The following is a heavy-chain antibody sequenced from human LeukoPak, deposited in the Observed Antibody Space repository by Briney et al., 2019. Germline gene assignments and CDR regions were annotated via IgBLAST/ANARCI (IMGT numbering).Heavy chain of an antibody. CDR2: INHSGST. J-gene: IGHJ4*02. D-gene: IGHD3-22*01. CDR3: ARVPNANYYDSSGYYDY. Sequence: SETLSLTCAVYGGSFSGYYWSWIRQPPGKGLEWIGEINHSGSTNYNPSLKSRVTISVDTSKNQFSLKLSSVTATDTAVYYCARVPNANYYDSSGYYDYWGQGTLVTVSS. V-gene: IGHV4-34*09. CDR1: GGSFSGYY.